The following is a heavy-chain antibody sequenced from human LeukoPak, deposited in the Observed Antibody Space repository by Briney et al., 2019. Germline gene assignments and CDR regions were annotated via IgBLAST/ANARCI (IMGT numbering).Heavy chain of an antibody. D-gene: IGHD4-17*01. Sequence: PGRSLRLSCATSGFTFSRYAMHWVRQAPGKGLEWVALISYDANIGSNKYYADSVKGRFTISRDNSKNTQYLQMNSLRAEDTAVYYCARNSLLGDKDYYFDYWGQGTLVTVSS. CDR3: ARNSLLGDKDYYFDY. J-gene: IGHJ4*02. CDR1: GFTFSRYA. CDR2: ISYDANIGSNK. V-gene: IGHV3-30-3*01.